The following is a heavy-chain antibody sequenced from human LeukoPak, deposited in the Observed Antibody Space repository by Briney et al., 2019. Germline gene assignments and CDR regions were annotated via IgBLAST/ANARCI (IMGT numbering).Heavy chain of an antibody. CDR1: GYTFTSYG. Sequence: ASVKVSCKASGYTFTSYGISWVRQAPGQGLEWMGWISAYNGNTNYAQKLQGRVTMTTDTSTSTAYMELRSLRSDDTAVYYCAREGQQLVLDFGMDAWGQGTTVTVSS. CDR3: AREGQQLVLDFGMDA. V-gene: IGHV1-18*01. J-gene: IGHJ6*02. CDR2: ISAYNGNT. D-gene: IGHD6-13*01.